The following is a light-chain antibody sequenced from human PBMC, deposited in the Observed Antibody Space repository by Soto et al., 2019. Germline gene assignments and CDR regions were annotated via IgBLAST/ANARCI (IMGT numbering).Light chain of an antibody. CDR1: QTISRN. Sequence: DIQMTQSPSSLSASVGDRVAIPCRASQTISRNLNWYQQKPGTAPKLLIYAASNLQSGVPSRFSGSGSGTDFTLAISSLQPEDFATYYCQQSGTIPITFGQGTRLEIK. CDR2: AAS. J-gene: IGKJ5*01. V-gene: IGKV1-39*01. CDR3: QQSGTIPIT.